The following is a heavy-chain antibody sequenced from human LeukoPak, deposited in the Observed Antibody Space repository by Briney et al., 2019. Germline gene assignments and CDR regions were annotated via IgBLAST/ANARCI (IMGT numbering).Heavy chain of an antibody. CDR3: ARDLYYYDSSGYLAGAFDI. CDR1: GGSISSYY. CDR2: IYYSGST. V-gene: IGHV4-59*01. J-gene: IGHJ3*02. Sequence: PSETLSLTCTVSGGSISSYYWSWIRQPPGRGLEWIGYIYYSGSTNYNPSLKSRVTISVDTSENQFSLKLSSVTAADTAVYYCARDLYYYDSSGYLAGAFDIWGQGTMVTVSS. D-gene: IGHD3-22*01.